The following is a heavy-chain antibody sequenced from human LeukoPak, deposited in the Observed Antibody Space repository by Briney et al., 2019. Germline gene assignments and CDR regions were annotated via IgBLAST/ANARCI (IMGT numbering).Heavy chain of an antibody. V-gene: IGHV4-4*07. J-gene: IGHJ4*02. CDR1: GGSISSYY. D-gene: IGHD6-6*01. CDR2: IYTSGST. CDR3: ARDVYSSSSVWYFDY. Sequence: PSETLSLTCTVSGGSISSYYWSWIRQPAGKGLEGIGRIYTSGSTNYNPSLKSRVTMSVDTSKNQFSLKLSSVTAADTAVYYCARDVYSSSSVWYFDYWGQGTLVTVSS.